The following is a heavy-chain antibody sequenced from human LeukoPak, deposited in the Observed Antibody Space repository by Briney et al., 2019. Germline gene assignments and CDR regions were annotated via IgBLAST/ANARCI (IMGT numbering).Heavy chain of an antibody. D-gene: IGHD4-11*01. J-gene: IGHJ4*02. CDR3: ARGAHYRYDY. Sequence: SETLSLTCAVSGGSISSDYWWCWSRQSPEKGLEWIGEIYHSGSTNYNPSLKSRVTMSVDKSKNQISLTLNSVTAADTAVYYCARGAHYRYDYWGQGTLVTVSS. V-gene: IGHV4-4*02. CDR1: GGSISSDYW. CDR2: IYHSGST.